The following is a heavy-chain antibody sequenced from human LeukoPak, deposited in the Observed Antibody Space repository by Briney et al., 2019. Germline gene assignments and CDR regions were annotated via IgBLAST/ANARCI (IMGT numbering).Heavy chain of an antibody. J-gene: IGHJ4*02. V-gene: IGHV1-18*01. CDR2: ISAYNGNT. D-gene: IGHD3-10*01. CDR1: GYTFTSYG. CDR3: ARNVLLWFGTLPYYFDY. Sequence: ASVKVSCKASGYTFTSYGISWVRQAPGQGLEWMGWISAYNGNTNYAQKLQGRVTMTTDTSTSTAYMELRSLRSDDTAVYYCARNVLLWFGTLPYYFDYWGQGTLVTVSS.